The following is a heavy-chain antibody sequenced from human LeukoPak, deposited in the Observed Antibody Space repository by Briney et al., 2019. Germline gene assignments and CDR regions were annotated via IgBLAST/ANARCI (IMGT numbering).Heavy chain of an antibody. J-gene: IGHJ4*02. Sequence: GGSLRLSCAASGFTFSRSSMTWVRQGPGTGLEFVASIIYSGGATYYADSVKGRFTISRDTSKNTLYLQMNSLRAEETALYYCAKDGFYYDGSEHVYYFDSWGQGTLVTVSS. CDR3: AKDGFYYDGSEHVYYFDS. V-gene: IGHV3-23*01. CDR1: GFTFSRSS. D-gene: IGHD3-22*01. CDR2: IIYSGGAT.